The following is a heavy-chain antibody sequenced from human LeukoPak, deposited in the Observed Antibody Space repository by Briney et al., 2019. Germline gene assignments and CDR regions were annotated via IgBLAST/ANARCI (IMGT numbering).Heavy chain of an antibody. CDR1: GFAFDDYA. CDR2: IGGDSGST. D-gene: IGHD3-22*01. CDR3: VKEPHYYDRSGYF. V-gene: IGHV3-43*02. Sequence: LPGGSLRPSCAASGFAFDDYAMHWVRQAPGKGLEWVSLIGGDSGSTYYADSVKGRFTISRDNSKNSLFLQMKSLRTDDTALYYCVKEPHYYDRSGYFWGQGTLVTVSS. J-gene: IGHJ4*02.